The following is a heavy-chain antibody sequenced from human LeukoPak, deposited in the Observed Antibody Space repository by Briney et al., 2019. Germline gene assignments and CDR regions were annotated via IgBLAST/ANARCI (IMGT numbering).Heavy chain of an antibody. CDR2: IYISGST. J-gene: IGHJ4*02. CDR3: ARALNPLPGTYYFDY. V-gene: IGHV4-4*07. CDR1: GASINSHY. Sequence: SETLSLTCTVSGASINSHYWSWIRQPAGKGLEWIGLIYISGSTNYNSSLQSRVTMSADTSKNQFSLKLTSVTAADTAVYYCARALNPLPGTYYFDYWGQGTLVTVSS. D-gene: IGHD2-15*01.